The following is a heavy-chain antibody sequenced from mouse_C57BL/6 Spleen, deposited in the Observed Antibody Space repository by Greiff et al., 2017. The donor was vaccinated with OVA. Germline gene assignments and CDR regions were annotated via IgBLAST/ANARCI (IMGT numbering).Heavy chain of an antibody. V-gene: IGHV1-52*01. CDR1: GYTFTSYW. CDR2: IDPSDSET. D-gene: IGHD2-3*01. J-gene: IGHJ1*03. CDR3: AREDGGGYFDV. Sequence: QVQLKQPGAELVRPGSSVKLSCKASGYTFTSYWMHWVKQRPIQGLEWIGNIDPSDSETHYNQKFKDKATLTVDKSSSTAYMQLSSLTSEDSAVYYCAREDGGGYFDVWGTGTTVTVSS.